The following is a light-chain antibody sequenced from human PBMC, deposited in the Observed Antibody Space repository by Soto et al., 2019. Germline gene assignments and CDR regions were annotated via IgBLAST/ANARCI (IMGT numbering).Light chain of an antibody. V-gene: IGKV1-27*01. Sequence: DIQMTQSPSSLSASVGDRVTMTCRVSQGISNYLAWYQQKPGKVPKLLIYAASTLQSGVPSRFSGSGSGTDFTLTISSLQPEDVATYYCQKYNSAPRTFGQGTKVEIK. J-gene: IGKJ1*01. CDR3: QKYNSAPRT. CDR2: AAS. CDR1: QGISNY.